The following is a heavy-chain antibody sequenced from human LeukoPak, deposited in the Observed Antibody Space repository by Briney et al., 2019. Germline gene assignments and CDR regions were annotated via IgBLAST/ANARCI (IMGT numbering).Heavy chain of an antibody. D-gene: IGHD6-25*01. J-gene: IGHJ4*02. CDR1: GGSISSYY. CDR3: ATGPGSGNFDY. CDR2: IYYSGST. Sequence: PSETLPLTCTVSGGSISSYYWSWIRQPPGKGLEWIGYIYYSGSTNYNPSLKSRVTISVDTSKNQFSLKLSSVTAADTAVYYCATGPGSGNFDYWGQGTLVTVPS. V-gene: IGHV4-59*01.